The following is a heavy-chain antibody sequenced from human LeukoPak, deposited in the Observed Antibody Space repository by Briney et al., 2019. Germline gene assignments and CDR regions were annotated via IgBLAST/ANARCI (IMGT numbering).Heavy chain of an antibody. D-gene: IGHD3-22*01. CDR3: ARWMDYYDSSGYHSIDY. V-gene: IGHV3-21*01. CDR1: GFTFSSYS. CDR2: ISSSSSYI. J-gene: IGHJ4*02. Sequence: GGSLRLSCAASGFTFSSYSMSWVRQAPGKGLEWASSISSSSSYIYYADSVKGRFTISRDNAKNSLYLQMNSLRAEDTAVYYCARWMDYYDSSGYHSIDYWGQGTLVTVSS.